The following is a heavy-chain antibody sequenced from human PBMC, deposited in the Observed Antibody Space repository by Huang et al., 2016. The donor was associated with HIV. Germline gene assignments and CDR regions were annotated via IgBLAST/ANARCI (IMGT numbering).Heavy chain of an antibody. D-gene: IGHD4-17*01. CDR3: ARDRGYSDYLF. J-gene: IGHJ1*01. Sequence: QVQLQESGPGLVKPSQTLSLTCTVSGGSISSGGYYWSWIRQPPGKGLEWIGYIHHSGSTYYNPSLKSRVTISEDTSKNQLSLRLTSVTAADTAVYYCARDRGYSDYLFWGLGTLVTVSS. V-gene: IGHV4-30-4*08. CDR2: IHHSGST. CDR1: GGSISSGGYY.